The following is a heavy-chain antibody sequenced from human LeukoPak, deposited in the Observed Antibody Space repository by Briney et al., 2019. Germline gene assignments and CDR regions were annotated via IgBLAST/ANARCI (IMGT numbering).Heavy chain of an antibody. V-gene: IGHV4-59*08. CDR1: GGSFSGYY. CDR2: IYYSGST. D-gene: IGHD7-27*01. J-gene: IGHJ4*02. Sequence: SETLSLTCAVYGGSFSGYYWSWIRQPPGKGLEWIGYIYYSGSTNYNPSLKSRVTISRDTSKNQFSLKLSSVTAADTAVYYCASGEIYFDYWGQGTLVTVSS. CDR3: ASGEIYFDY.